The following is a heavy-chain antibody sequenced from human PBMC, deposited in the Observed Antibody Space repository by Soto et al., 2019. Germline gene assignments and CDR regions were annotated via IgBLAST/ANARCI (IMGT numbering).Heavy chain of an antibody. J-gene: IGHJ4*02. Sequence: PGGSLRLSCSASGFTFSSYAMHWVRQAPGKGLEYVSVISSNGGSTYHADSVKGRFTISRDTSASTAYMELSSLRSEDTAVYYCARSSTVTDFDYWGQGTLVTVSS. CDR2: ISSNGGST. CDR3: ARSSTVTDFDY. D-gene: IGHD4-4*01. CDR1: GFTFSSYA. V-gene: IGHV3-64*04.